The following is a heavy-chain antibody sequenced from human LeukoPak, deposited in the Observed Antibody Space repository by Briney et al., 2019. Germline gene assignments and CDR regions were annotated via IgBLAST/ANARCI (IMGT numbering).Heavy chain of an antibody. V-gene: IGHV3-20*04. D-gene: IGHD2-21*02. CDR3: ARDYCGGDCYPFDY. J-gene: IGHJ4*02. Sequence: GGSLRLSCAVSGFTFDDYGMSWVRPAPGKGLEWVSGINWNGGSTGYADSVKGRFTISRDNAKKSVYLKMNSLRGEDTALYYCARDYCGGDCYPFDYWGQGTLVTVSA. CDR1: GFTFDDYG. CDR2: INWNGGST.